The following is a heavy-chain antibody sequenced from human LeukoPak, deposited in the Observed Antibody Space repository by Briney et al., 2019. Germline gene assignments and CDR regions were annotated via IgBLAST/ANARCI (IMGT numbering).Heavy chain of an antibody. J-gene: IGHJ4*02. Sequence: GGSLRLSCAASGFTFEYYAMHWVRQAPGKGLEWVSAISGSGGSTYYADSVKGRFTISRDNSKNTLYLQMNSLRAEDTAVYYCAKERGYYYDYFDYWGQGTLVTVSS. D-gene: IGHD3-22*01. CDR3: AKERGYYYDYFDY. V-gene: IGHV3-23*01. CDR2: ISGSGGST. CDR1: GFTFEYYA.